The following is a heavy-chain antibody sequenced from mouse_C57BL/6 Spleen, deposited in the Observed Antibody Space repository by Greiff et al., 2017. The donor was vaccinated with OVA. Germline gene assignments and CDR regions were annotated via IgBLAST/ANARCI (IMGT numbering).Heavy chain of an antibody. CDR3: AREAAQATGFGY. CDR1: GYTFTSYG. V-gene: IGHV1-81*01. CDR2: ICPRSGNT. D-gene: IGHD3-2*02. J-gene: IGHJ3*01. Sequence: QVQLKQSGAELARPGASVKLSCKASGYTFTSYGISWVKQRTGQGLEWIGEICPRSGNTYYNEKLKGKATLTADHSSSTAYMELRSLTSKDSAVYVCAREAAQATGFGYWGQGTLVTVSA.